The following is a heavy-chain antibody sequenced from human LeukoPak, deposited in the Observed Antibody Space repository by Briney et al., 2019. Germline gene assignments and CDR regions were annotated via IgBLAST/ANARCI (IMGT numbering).Heavy chain of an antibody. D-gene: IGHD4-17*01. V-gene: IGHV3-21*01. Sequence: GGSLRLSCAASGFTFSSYSMNWVRQAPGKGLEWVSSISSSSSYIYYADSVKGRFTISRDNAKNSLYLQMNSLRAEDTAMYYCARERPYYGDDNYWGQGTLVTVSS. CDR2: ISSSSSYI. CDR1: GFTFSSYS. CDR3: ARERPYYGDDNY. J-gene: IGHJ4*02.